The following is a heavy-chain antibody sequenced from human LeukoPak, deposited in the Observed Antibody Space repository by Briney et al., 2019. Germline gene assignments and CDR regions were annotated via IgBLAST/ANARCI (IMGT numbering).Heavy chain of an antibody. CDR1: GGSFSGYY. CDR3: ARGGSSPAAGMTWFDP. J-gene: IGHJ5*02. CDR2: INHSGST. D-gene: IGHD6-13*01. V-gene: IGHV4-34*01. Sequence: SETLSLTCAVYGGSFSGYYWSWIRQPPGKGLEWIGEINHSGSTNYNPSLKSRVTISVDTSKNQFSLKLSSVTAADTAVYYCARGGSSPAAGMTWFDPWGQGTLVTVSS.